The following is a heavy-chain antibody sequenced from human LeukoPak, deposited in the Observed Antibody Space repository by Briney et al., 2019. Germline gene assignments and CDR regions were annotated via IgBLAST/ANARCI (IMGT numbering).Heavy chain of an antibody. V-gene: IGHV1-18*01. CDR1: GYTFISYG. D-gene: IGHD6-13*01. J-gene: IGHJ4*02. CDR2: ISAYNGNT. Sequence: ASVKVSCKASGYTFISYGITWVRQAPGQGLEWVGWISAYNGNTNYAQKLQGRVTMTTDTSTSTAYMELRSLRPDDTAVYYCARLEQQLAPTDYWGQGTLDTVSS. CDR3: ARLEQQLAPTDY.